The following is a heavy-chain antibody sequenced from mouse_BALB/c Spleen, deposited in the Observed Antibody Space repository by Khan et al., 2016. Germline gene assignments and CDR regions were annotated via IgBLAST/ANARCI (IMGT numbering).Heavy chain of an antibody. CDR3: PGSGLGRGPYAMDY. D-gene: IGHD4-1*01. J-gene: IGHJ4*01. CDR1: GYTFSSYW. Sequence: QVQLQQPGAELMKPGASVKISCKATGYTFSSYWIEWVKQRPGHGLEWIGEILPGSGSTNYNEKFKGKATFTADTSSNTAYMQLSSLTSEDTAVYYCPGSGLGRGPYAMDYWGQGTSVTVSS. CDR2: ILPGSGST. V-gene: IGHV1-9*01.